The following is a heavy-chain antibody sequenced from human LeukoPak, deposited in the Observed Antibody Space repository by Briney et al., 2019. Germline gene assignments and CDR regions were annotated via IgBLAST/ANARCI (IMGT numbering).Heavy chain of an antibody. J-gene: IGHJ5*02. CDR3: AKEGVDEAVAGHGGFDP. CDR1: GFTFSSYG. D-gene: IGHD6-19*01. CDR2: ISYDGSNK. Sequence: GRSLRLSCAASGFTFSSYGMHWVRQAPGKGLEWVAVISYDGSNKYYADSVKGRFTISRDNSKNTLYLQMNSLRAEDTAVYYCAKEGVDEAVAGHGGFDPWGQGTLVTVSS. V-gene: IGHV3-30*18.